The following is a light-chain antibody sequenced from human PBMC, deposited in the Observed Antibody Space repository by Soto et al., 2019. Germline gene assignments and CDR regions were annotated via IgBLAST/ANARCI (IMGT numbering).Light chain of an antibody. CDR2: EVS. Sequence: QSVLTQPASVSGSPGQSITISCTGTSSDVRAYNYVSWYQQHPGKAPKLMIYEVSNRASGVSNRFSGSKSGNTASLIISGLQAEDEADYYCSSFTSSNTWVFGGGTKLTV. CDR1: SSDVRAYNY. V-gene: IGLV2-14*01. J-gene: IGLJ3*02. CDR3: SSFTSSNTWV.